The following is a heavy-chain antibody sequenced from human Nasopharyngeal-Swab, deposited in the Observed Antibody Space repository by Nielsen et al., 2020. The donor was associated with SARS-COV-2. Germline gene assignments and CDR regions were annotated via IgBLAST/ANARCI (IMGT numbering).Heavy chain of an antibody. V-gene: IGHV3-7*03. Sequence: GEALKISCAASGFTFSSYRMSWVRQAPGKGLEWVANIKQDGSEKYYVDSVKGRFTISRDNSKNTLYLQMNSLRAEDTAVYYCARATPTYSGGDFDYWGQGTLVTVSS. D-gene: IGHD2-15*01. CDR2: IKQDGSEK. CDR3: ARATPTYSGGDFDY. CDR1: GFTFSSYR. J-gene: IGHJ4*02.